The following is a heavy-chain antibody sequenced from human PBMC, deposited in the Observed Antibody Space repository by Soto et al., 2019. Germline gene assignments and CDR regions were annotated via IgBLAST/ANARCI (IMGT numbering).Heavy chain of an antibody. D-gene: IGHD3-22*01. CDR2: INAGNGNT. CDR3: AILYYYDSSGYRVDY. V-gene: IGHV1-3*01. J-gene: IGHJ4*02. CDR1: GYTFTSYA. Sequence: GASVKVSCKASGYTFTSYAIHWVRQAPGQRLEWMGWINAGNGNTKYSQKFQARVTITRDTSASTAYMELSSLRSEDTAVYYCAILYYYDSSGYRVDYWDQGTLVTVSS.